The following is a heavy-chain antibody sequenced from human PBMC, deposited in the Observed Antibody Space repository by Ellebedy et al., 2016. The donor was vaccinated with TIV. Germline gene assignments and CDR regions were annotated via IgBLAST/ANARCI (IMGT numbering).Heavy chain of an antibody. D-gene: IGHD2-2*01. CDR1: GFTVSSNY. J-gene: IGHJ4*02. CDR2: IYSGGST. V-gene: IGHV3-66*04. Sequence: GESLKISCAASGFTVSSNYMSWVRQAPGKGLEWVSVIYSGGSTYYADSVKGRFTISRDNSKNTLYLQMNSLRAEDTAVYYCARPSYQLLSYYFDSWGQGTLVTVSS. CDR3: ARPSYQLLSYYFDS.